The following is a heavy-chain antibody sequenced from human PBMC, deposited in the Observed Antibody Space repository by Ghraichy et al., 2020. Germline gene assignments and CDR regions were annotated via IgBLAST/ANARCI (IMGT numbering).Heavy chain of an antibody. CDR3: AADSSGYSFLRA. V-gene: IGHV4-4*02. Sequence: SETLSLTCAVSGGSISSSNWWSWVRQPPGKGLEWIGEIYHSGSTNYNPSLKSRVTISVDKSKNQFSLKLSSVTAADTAVYYCAADSSGYSFLRAWGQGTMVTVSS. D-gene: IGHD3-22*01. J-gene: IGHJ3*01. CDR1: GGSISSSNW. CDR2: IYHSGST.